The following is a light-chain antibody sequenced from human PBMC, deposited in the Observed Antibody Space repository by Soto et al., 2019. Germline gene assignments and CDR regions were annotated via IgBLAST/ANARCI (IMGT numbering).Light chain of an antibody. Sequence: DIQMTQSPSSLSASGGDRVTITCRASQYISSYLNWYQQKPGKAPKVLIYAASTLQSGVPSRFSGSGSGTDFTLTISNLQPEDFATYYCQQSYSNVALTFGGGTKVEIK. V-gene: IGKV1-39*01. J-gene: IGKJ4*01. CDR1: QYISSY. CDR2: AAS. CDR3: QQSYSNVALT.